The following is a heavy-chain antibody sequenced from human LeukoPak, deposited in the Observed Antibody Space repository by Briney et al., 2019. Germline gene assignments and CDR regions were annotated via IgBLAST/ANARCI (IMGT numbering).Heavy chain of an antibody. CDR2: ISGSSSLI. CDR1: GFSFGSYS. Sequence: GGSLRLSCTASGFSFGSYSMNWVRQTPGKGLEWLSYISGSSSLIYYADSVKGRFTISRDNAKKSLYLQMNSLRDEDTAVYYCARVGWSSGPPFYWGQGFQVTVSS. J-gene: IGHJ4*02. V-gene: IGHV3-48*02. D-gene: IGHD6-19*01. CDR3: ARVGWSSGPPFY.